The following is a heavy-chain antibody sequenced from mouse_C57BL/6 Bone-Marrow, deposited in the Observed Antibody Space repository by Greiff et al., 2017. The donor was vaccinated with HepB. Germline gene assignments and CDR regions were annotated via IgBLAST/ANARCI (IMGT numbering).Heavy chain of an antibody. CDR2: ISDGGSYT. V-gene: IGHV5-4*03. D-gene: IGHD2-5*01. CDR1: GFTFSSYA. J-gene: IGHJ1*03. Sequence: EVKLMESGGGLVKPGGSLKLSCAASGFTFSSYAMSWVRQTPEKRLEWVATISDGGSYTYYPDNVKGRFTISRDNAKNNLYLQMSHLKSEDTAMYYCARGGPTIVRTWYFEVWGTGTTVTVYS. CDR3: ARGGPTIVRTWYFEV.